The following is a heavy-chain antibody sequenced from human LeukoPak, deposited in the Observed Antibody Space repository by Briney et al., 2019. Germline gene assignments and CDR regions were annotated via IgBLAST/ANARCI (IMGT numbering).Heavy chain of an antibody. CDR3: AKGDGYYYYYGMDV. J-gene: IGHJ6*02. V-gene: IGHV3-43*02. Sequence: HPGGSLRLSSAASGFTFDDYAMHWVRQAPGKGLQWVSLISADGGRTYYADAVKGRFTISRDNGIRSLYLQIHSLRTEDTALYYCAKGDGYYYYYGMDVWGQGTTVAVSS. CDR1: GFTFDDYA. CDR2: ISADGGRT. D-gene: IGHD5-24*01.